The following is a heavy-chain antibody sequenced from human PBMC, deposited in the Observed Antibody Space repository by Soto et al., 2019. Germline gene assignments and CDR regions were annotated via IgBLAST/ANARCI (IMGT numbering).Heavy chain of an antibody. J-gene: IGHJ4*02. CDR2: ISPYYGHT. CDR1: GYMFTSYD. CDR3: AREVYSGTWYYFEY. D-gene: IGHD6-13*01. V-gene: IGHV1-18*01. Sequence: ASVKVSCKASGYMFTSYDISWVRQAPGQGLEWMGWISPYYGHTNYAQKFQDRVTLTTDTFTSTAYMELRSLRSDDTAVYYCAREVYSGTWYYFEYWGQGTPVTVSS.